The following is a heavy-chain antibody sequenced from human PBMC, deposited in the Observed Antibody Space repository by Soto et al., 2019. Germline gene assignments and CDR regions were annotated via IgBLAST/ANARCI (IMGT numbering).Heavy chain of an antibody. CDR3: VVGHSYGSSYYYGMDV. CDR1: GYTFTGYY. J-gene: IGHJ6*02. CDR2: INPNSGGT. V-gene: IGHV1-2*02. D-gene: IGHD5-18*01. Sequence: ASVKVSCKASGYTFTGYYMHWVRQAPGQGLEWMGWINPNSGGTIYAQNFQGRVTMTRDTSISTAYMELNSLRAEDTAVYYCVVGHSYGSSYYYGMDVWGQGTTVTVYS.